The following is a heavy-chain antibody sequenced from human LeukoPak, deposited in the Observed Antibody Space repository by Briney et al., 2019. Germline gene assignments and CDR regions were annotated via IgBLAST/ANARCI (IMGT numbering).Heavy chain of an antibody. J-gene: IGHJ4*02. V-gene: IGHV3-21*01. CDR3: ARDQTYYDILTGYYPQDY. CDR1: GFTFTSYS. CDR2: ISNRGDYI. D-gene: IGHD3-9*01. Sequence: PGGSLRLSCSASGFTFTSYSMNWVRQAPGKGLEWVSSISNRGDYIYYADSVKGRFTISRDNSKNTLYLQMNSLRAEDTAVYYCARDQTYYDILTGYYPQDYWGQGTLVTVSS.